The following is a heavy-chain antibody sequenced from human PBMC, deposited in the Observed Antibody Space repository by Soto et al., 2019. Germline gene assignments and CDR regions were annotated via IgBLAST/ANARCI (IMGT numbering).Heavy chain of an antibody. CDR2: IYYSGST. CDR3: ARDAPAAGGGIDP. D-gene: IGHD2-2*01. V-gene: IGHV4-31*03. Sequence: SETLSLTCTVSGGSISSGGYYWSWIRQHPGKGLEWIGYIYYSGSTYYNPSLKSRVTISVDTSKNQFSLKLSSVTAADTAVYYCARDAPAAGGGIDPWGQGTLGTVSS. CDR1: GGSISSGGYY. J-gene: IGHJ5*02.